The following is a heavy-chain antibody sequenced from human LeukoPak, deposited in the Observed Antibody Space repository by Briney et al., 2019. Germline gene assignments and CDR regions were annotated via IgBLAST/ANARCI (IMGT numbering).Heavy chain of an antibody. CDR2: IYHSGST. CDR3: ARSDYRWFDP. V-gene: IGHV4-38-2*01. CDR1: GYSISSGYY. Sequence: PSETLSLTCAVSGYSISSGYYWGWIRPPPGKGLEWIGSIYHSGSTYYNPSRKSRVTISVDTSKNQFSLKLSSVTAADTAVYYCARSDYRWFDPWGQGTLVTVSS. D-gene: IGHD4-11*01. J-gene: IGHJ5*02.